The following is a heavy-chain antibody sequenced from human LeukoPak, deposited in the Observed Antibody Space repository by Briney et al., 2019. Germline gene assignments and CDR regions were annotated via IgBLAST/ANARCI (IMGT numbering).Heavy chain of an antibody. V-gene: IGHV4-31*03. D-gene: IGHD3-22*01. CDR2: IYYSGST. Sequence: SQTLSLTCTASGGSISSVGYYWSWIRQHPGKGLEWIGYIYYSGSTYYNPSLKSRVTISVDTSKNQFSLKLSSVTAADTAVYYCARGMYYDSSGYGPYYYYYGMDVWGQGTTVTVSS. J-gene: IGHJ6*02. CDR3: ARGMYYDSSGYGPYYYYYGMDV. CDR1: GGSISSVGYY.